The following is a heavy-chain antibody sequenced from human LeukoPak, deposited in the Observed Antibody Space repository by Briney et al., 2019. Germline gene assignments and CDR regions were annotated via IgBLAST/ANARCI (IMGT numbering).Heavy chain of an antibody. D-gene: IGHD1-26*01. CDR3: ARDGWELLYWFDP. J-gene: IGHJ5*02. Sequence: ASVTVSCKASGYTFTSYAMHWVRQAPGQRLEWMGWINAGNGNTKYSQKFQGRVTITRDTSASTAYMELSSLRSEDTAVYYCARDGWELLYWFDPWGQGTLVTVSS. V-gene: IGHV1-3*01. CDR2: INAGNGNT. CDR1: GYTFTSYA.